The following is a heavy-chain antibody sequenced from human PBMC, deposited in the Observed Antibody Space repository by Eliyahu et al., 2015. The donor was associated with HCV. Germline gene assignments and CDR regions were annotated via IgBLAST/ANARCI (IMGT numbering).Heavy chain of an antibody. V-gene: IGHV3-48*01. CDR1: GFTFSSYS. CDR3: AIVLVAGYFDY. D-gene: IGHD2-15*01. CDR2: ISSSSSTI. J-gene: IGHJ4*02. Sequence: EVQLVESGGGLVQPGGSLRLSCAASGFTFSSYSMNWVRQAPGKGLGWVSYISSSSSTIYYADSVKGRFTISRDNAKNSLYLQMNSLRAEDTAVYYCAIVLVAGYFDYWGQGTLVTVSS.